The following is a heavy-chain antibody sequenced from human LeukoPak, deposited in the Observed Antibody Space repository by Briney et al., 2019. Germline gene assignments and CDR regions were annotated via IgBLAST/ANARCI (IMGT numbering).Heavy chain of an antibody. CDR3: ARYGSGSNDY. CDR1: GGSISSGDYY. J-gene: IGHJ4*02. Sequence: PSQTLSLTCTVSGGSISSGDYYWSWIRQPPGKXLEWIGYIYYSGTTYYNPSLRSRLTISVDTSKNQFSLKLSSVTAADTAVYYCARYGSGSNDYWGQGTLVTVSS. D-gene: IGHD3-10*01. V-gene: IGHV4-30-4*01. CDR2: IYYSGTT.